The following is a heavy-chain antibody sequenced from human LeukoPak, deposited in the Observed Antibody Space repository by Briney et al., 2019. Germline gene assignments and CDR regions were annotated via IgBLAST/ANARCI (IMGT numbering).Heavy chain of an antibody. D-gene: IGHD3-22*01. V-gene: IGHV3-30*18. CDR1: GFTFSSYG. CDR2: ISYDGSNK. Sequence: PGRSLRLSCAASGFTFSSYGMHWVRQAPGKGLEWVAVISYDGSNKYYADSVKGRFTISRDNSKNTLYLQMNSLRAEDTAVYYCAKDGGSSGYYANAFDIWGQGTMVTVSS. J-gene: IGHJ3*02. CDR3: AKDGGSSGYYANAFDI.